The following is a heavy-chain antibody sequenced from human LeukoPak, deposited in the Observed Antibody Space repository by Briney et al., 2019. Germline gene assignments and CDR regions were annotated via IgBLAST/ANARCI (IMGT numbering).Heavy chain of an antibody. CDR1: GGSISSYY. Sequence: SETLSLTCTVSGGSISSYYWSWIRQPAGEGLEWIWRIYTSGSTNYNPSLKSRVTMSVDTSKNQFSLKLSSVTAADTAVYYCARTATPEVGATSWFDPWGQGTLVTVSS. CDR3: ARTATPEVGATSWFDP. J-gene: IGHJ5*02. V-gene: IGHV4-4*07. D-gene: IGHD1-26*01. CDR2: IYTSGST.